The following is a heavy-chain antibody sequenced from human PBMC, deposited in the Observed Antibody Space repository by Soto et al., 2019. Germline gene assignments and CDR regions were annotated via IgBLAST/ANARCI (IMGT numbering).Heavy chain of an antibody. CDR3: ARGGSGVVVMTGVDY. D-gene: IGHD3-22*01. V-gene: IGHV1-2*04. CDR1: GYTFTGYY. CDR2: INPNSGGT. Sequence: ASVKVSCKASGYTFTGYYMHWVRQAPGQGLEWMGWINPNSGGTNYAQKFQGWVTMTRDTSISTAYMELSRLRSDDTAVYYCARGGSGVVVMTGVDYWGQGTLVTVSS. J-gene: IGHJ4*02.